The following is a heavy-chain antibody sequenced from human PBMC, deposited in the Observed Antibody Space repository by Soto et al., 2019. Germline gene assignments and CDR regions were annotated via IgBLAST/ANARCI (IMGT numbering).Heavy chain of an antibody. J-gene: IGHJ6*02. CDR1: CGSFSGFY. V-gene: IGHV4-34*01. Sequence: PSETLSLTCAGSCGSFSGFYWTWIRQPPGEGLEWIGEINHSGTTNFNPSLRSRLTISLDSSKKHFSLKLTSMTAADAAVYYCARADRTLVTSYGLDVWGQGTTVTVSS. D-gene: IGHD2-21*02. CDR2: INHSGTT. CDR3: ARADRTLVTSYGLDV.